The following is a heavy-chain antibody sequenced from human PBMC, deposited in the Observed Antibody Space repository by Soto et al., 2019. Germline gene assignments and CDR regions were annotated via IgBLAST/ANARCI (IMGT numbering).Heavy chain of an antibody. CDR3: AGEVVDAFDI. D-gene: IGHD2-15*01. CDR2: IYYRGST. CDR1: GGSISSYY. J-gene: IGHJ3*02. V-gene: IGHV4-59*01. Sequence: SETLSLTCTVSGGSISSYYWSWIRQPPGKGLEWIGYIYYRGSTNYNPSLKSRVTISVDTSKNQFSLKLSSVTAADTAVYYCAGEVVDAFDIWGQGTMVTVSS.